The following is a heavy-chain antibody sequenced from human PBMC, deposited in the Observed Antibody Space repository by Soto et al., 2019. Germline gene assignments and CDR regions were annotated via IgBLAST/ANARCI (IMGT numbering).Heavy chain of an antibody. CDR1: GYTFTTYG. CDR2: IGAYNGNT. Sequence: ASVKVSCKASGYTFTTYGISWVRQAPGQGLEWMGWIGAYNGNTNYAQKLQGRVTMTTDTSTSTAYMELRSLRSDDTAVYYCARDPVAGTYFDYWGPGTLVTVSS. D-gene: IGHD6-19*01. CDR3: ARDPVAGTYFDY. V-gene: IGHV1-18*01. J-gene: IGHJ4*02.